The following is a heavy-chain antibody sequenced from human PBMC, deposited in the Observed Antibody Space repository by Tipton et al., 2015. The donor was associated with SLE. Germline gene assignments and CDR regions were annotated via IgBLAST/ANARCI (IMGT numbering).Heavy chain of an antibody. V-gene: IGHV1-18*01. CDR3: ARDGRAYYYYYMDV. J-gene: IGHJ6*03. Sequence: APGQGLEWMGWIDTYSGDTDCAQKFQDRVTMTTDTATTTAYMELGSLRSDDTAVYYCARDGRAYYYYYMDVWGKGTTVTVSS. CDR2: IDTYSGDT. D-gene: IGHD3/OR15-3a*01.